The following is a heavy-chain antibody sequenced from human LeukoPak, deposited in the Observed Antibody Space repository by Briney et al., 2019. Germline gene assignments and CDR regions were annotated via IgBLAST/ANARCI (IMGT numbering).Heavy chain of an antibody. D-gene: IGHD3-9*01. J-gene: IGHJ5*02. Sequence: GGSLRLSCAASGFTFSSYAMSWVRQAPGKGLEWVSAISGSGGSTYYADSVKGRFTISRDNSKNTLYPQMNSLRAEDTAVYYCANSQHYDILTPFDPWGQGTLVTVSS. CDR3: ANSQHYDILTPFDP. V-gene: IGHV3-23*01. CDR2: ISGSGGST. CDR1: GFTFSSYA.